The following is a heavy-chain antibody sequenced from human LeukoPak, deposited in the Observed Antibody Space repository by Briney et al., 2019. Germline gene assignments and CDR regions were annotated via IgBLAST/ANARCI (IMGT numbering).Heavy chain of an antibody. V-gene: IGHV2-5*02. D-gene: IGHD3-22*01. J-gene: IGHJ4*02. CDR3: AHSADYYDSSGSQGGMDY. Sequence: SGPTLVNPTQTLTLTCTFSGFSLSTSGVGVGWIRQPPGKALEWLALIYWDDDKRYSPSLKSRLTITKDTSKNQVVLTMTNMDPVDTATYYCAHSADYYDSSGSQGGMDYWGQGTLVTVSS. CDR1: GFSLSTSGVG. CDR2: IYWDDDK.